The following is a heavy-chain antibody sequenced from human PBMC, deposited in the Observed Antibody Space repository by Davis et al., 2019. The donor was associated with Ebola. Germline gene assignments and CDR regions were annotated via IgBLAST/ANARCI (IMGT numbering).Heavy chain of an antibody. J-gene: IGHJ4*02. D-gene: IGHD3-10*01. V-gene: IGHV1-69*08. Sequence: SVKVSCKASGGTFSAYTFTWVPQAFAQGLEWMGRINPILGAADYAPTFQGRVTITADESTSTAYMELSSLRSEDTAVYYCAREYTGKFDYWGQGTLVTVSS. CDR1: GGTFSAYT. CDR3: AREYTGKFDY. CDR2: INPILGAA.